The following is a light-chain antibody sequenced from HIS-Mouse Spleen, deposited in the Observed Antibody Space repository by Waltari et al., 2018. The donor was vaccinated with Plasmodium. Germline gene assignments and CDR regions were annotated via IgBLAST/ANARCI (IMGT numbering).Light chain of an antibody. CDR3: QQYANLPPAFT. Sequence: DIQMTQSPSSMSASVGERVTITCQASQDISNYLTWYQQNPGKAPKLLIYDASNLETGVPSRFSGIGSGTDFTFTISSLQPEDIATYYCQQYANLPPAFTFGPGTKVDIK. J-gene: IGKJ3*01. V-gene: IGKV1-33*01. CDR2: DAS. CDR1: QDISNY.